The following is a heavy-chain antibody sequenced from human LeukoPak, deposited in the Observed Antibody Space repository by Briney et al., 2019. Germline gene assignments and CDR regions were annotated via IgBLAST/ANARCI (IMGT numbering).Heavy chain of an antibody. CDR3: ANDEAIQGAFDI. Sequence: PGGSLRLSCAASGFTFSSYGMHWVRQAPGKGLEWVAVISYDGSNKYYADSVKGRFTISRDNSKNTPYLQMNSLRAEDTAVYYCANDEAIQGAFDIWGQGTMVTVSS. J-gene: IGHJ3*02. CDR1: GFTFSSYG. V-gene: IGHV3-30*18. CDR2: ISYDGSNK.